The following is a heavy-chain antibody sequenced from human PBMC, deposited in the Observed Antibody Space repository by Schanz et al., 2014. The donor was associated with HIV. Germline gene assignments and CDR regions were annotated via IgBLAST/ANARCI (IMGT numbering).Heavy chain of an antibody. CDR3: ARGEAITSYYHYYGMDV. CDR2: ISGSGGST. V-gene: IGHV3-23*04. Sequence: EVQLVESGGGLVQPGGSLRLSCAASGFTFSNYGMHWVRQAPGKGLEWVSTISGSGGSTYYADSVKGRFTISRDNSKKTLYLQMNSLRAEDTAVYYCARGEAITSYYHYYGMDVWGQGTTVTVS. CDR1: GFTFSNYG. D-gene: IGHD1-20*01. J-gene: IGHJ6*02.